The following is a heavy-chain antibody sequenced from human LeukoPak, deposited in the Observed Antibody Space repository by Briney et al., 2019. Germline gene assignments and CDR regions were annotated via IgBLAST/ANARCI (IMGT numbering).Heavy chain of an antibody. Sequence: GGSLRLSCAASGFTFSSYAMSWVRQAPGKGLEWVSAISGSGGSTYYADSVKGRFTISRDNSKNTLYLQMNSLRAEDTAVYYCAKTNCGGDCYSNPFDAFDIWGQGTMVTVSS. D-gene: IGHD2-21*02. CDR3: AKTNCGGDCYSNPFDAFDI. V-gene: IGHV3-23*01. J-gene: IGHJ3*02. CDR1: GFTFSSYA. CDR2: ISGSGGST.